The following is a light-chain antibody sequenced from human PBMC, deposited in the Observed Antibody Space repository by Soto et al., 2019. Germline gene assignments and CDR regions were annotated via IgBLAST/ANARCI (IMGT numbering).Light chain of an antibody. CDR3: QQGIT. CDR2: DAS. Sequence: EIVLTQSPATLSLSPGERDTLSCRASRSVSSYLAWYQQKPGQAPRLLIYDASNRATGIPARFSGSGSGTDFSLTISSLEPEDFAVYYCQQGITFGQGTRLEIK. V-gene: IGKV3-11*01. J-gene: IGKJ5*01. CDR1: RSVSSY.